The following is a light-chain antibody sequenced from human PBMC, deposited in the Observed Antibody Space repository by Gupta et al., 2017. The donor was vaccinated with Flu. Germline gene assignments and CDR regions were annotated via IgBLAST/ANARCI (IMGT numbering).Light chain of an antibody. CDR2: GAS. V-gene: IGKV3-15*01. J-gene: IGKJ1*01. CDR3: QQYNYWPGT. Sequence: GERATLPCRASQSVSSSLAWYQQKPGQPPRLLIYGASTRATGIPARFSGSGSGTEFTLTISSLQSEDFAVYYCQQYNYWPGTFGQGTKVEIK. CDR1: QSVSSS.